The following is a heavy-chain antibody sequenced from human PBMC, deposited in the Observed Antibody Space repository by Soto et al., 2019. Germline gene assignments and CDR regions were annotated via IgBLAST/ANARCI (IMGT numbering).Heavy chain of an antibody. Sequence: QLQLQESGPGLVKPSETLSLTCSVSGDSINSDSYYWGWIRQPPGKGLEWIGSIYYRGNTYYNPSLNTRVTISLDKSKSQFSLKLNSVTAADSAVYFCARLEGLATISYYFDYWGQGTLVTVSS. CDR2: IYYRGNT. CDR1: GDSINSDSYY. CDR3: ARLEGLATISYYFDY. D-gene: IGHD3-9*01. V-gene: IGHV4-39*01. J-gene: IGHJ4*02.